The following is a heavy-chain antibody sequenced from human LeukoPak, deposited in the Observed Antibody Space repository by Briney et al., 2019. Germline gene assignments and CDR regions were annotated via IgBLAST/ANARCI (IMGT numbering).Heavy chain of an antibody. CDR1: GGSISSSSAY. CDR2: IYYSKNT. V-gene: IGHV4-39*01. Sequence: KPSETLSLTCTVSGGSISSSSAYWGWIRQPPGKGLEWIGSIYYSKNTYYNPSLKIRVTISADTSKNQFSLTLGSVSATDTAVYYCVSPRGFSYGYFDYWGQGTLVTVSS. CDR3: VSPRGFSYGYFDY. J-gene: IGHJ4*02. D-gene: IGHD5-18*01.